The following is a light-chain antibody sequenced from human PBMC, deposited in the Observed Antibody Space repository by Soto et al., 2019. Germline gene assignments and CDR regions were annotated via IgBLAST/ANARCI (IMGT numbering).Light chain of an antibody. CDR3: QQAYSKNT. CDR1: QNIRTY. Sequence: DIQMTQSPSSLSASVGDRVTIASRASQNIRTYLNWYQQNPGKAPKLLIYAASNLHSGVPSRFSGSGSGTDFTLNISSLQPEDFATYHCQQAYSKNTFGGGTKVEIK. V-gene: IGKV1-39*01. CDR2: AAS. J-gene: IGKJ4*01.